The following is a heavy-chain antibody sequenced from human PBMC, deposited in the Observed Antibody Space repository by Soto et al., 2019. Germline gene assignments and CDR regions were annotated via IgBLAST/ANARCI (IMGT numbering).Heavy chain of an antibody. CDR1: GYSFTSYW. CDR2: IYPGDSDT. J-gene: IGHJ6*02. D-gene: IGHD3-22*01. CDR3: ARHRRAATYYYDSSGYYYSDGMDV. Sequence: GESLKISCKGSGYSFTSYWIGWVRQMPGKGLEWMGIIYPGDSDTRYSPSFQGQVTISADKSISTAYLQWSSLKASDTAMYYCARHRRAATYYYDSSGYYYSDGMDVWCQGTTVTVSS. V-gene: IGHV5-51*01.